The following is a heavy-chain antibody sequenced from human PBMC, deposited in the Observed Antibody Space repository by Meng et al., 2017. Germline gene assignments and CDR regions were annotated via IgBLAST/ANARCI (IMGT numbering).Heavy chain of an antibody. CDR1: GFTFSSYW. CDR2: ISSSSSYI. J-gene: IGHJ4*02. V-gene: IGHV3-21*01. Sequence: GESLKISCAASGFTFSSYWMHWVRQAPGKGLEWVSSISSSSSYIYYADSVKGRFTISRDNAKNSLYLQMNSLRAEDTAVYYCARDRYHYDSSGLFDYWGQGTLVTVSS. D-gene: IGHD3-22*01. CDR3: ARDRYHYDSSGLFDY.